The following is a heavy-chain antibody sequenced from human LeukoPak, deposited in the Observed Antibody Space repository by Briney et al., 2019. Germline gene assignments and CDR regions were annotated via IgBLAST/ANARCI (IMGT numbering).Heavy chain of an antibody. CDR3: ARGMYCSSTSCYAGLVDTAMVYHDY. CDR1: GGSFSGYY. V-gene: IGHV4-34*01. CDR2: IIHSGST. J-gene: IGHJ4*02. D-gene: IGHD2-2*01. Sequence: SETLSLTCAVYGGSFSGYYWSWIRQPPGKGLEWIGEIIHSGSTNYNPSLKSRVTISVDTSKNQFSLKLSSVTAADTAVYYCARGMYCSSTSCYAGLVDTAMVYHDYWGQGTLVTVSS.